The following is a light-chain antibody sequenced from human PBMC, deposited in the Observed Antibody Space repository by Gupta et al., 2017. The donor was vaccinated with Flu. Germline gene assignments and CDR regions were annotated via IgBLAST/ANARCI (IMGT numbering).Light chain of an antibody. CDR3: HQYDDLPPT. CDR2: DAS. J-gene: IGKJ2*01. V-gene: IGKV1-33*01. CDR1: QGVKNY. Sequence: TQMTQSPPSLSASVGDRVTITCQASQGVKNYLNWYQQKPGKPPKLLIYDASNLEAGVSSRFSGSGSGTHFSFTISRLQPEDAATYFCHQYDDLPPTFGQGTKLQIK.